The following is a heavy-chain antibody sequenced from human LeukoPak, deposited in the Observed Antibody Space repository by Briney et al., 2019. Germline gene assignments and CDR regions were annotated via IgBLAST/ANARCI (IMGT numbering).Heavy chain of an antibody. J-gene: IGHJ4*02. D-gene: IGHD5-12*01. CDR3: ARTITKLTYFDY. CDR1: GGSISSYY. V-gene: IGHV4-59*08. Sequence: SGTLSLTCTVSGGSISSYYWSWIRQPPGKGLEWIGYIYYSGSTNYNPSLKSRVTISVDTSKNQFSLKLSSVTAADTAVYYCARTITKLTYFDYWGQGTLVTVSS. CDR2: IYYSGST.